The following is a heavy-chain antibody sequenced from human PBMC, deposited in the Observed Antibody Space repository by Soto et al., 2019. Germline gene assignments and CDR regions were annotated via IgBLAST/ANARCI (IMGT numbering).Heavy chain of an antibody. V-gene: IGHV1-18*01. Sequence: GASVKVSCKASGYTFTSYAMHWVRQAPGQRLEWMGWISADNGNTNYAQKLQGRVTMTTDTSTGTAYMELRSLRSDGTAVYYCASSGSYYGSGSHSEYYYYGMDVWGQGTTVTVSS. CDR1: GYTFTSYA. CDR3: ASSGSYYGSGSHSEYYYYGMDV. J-gene: IGHJ6*02. CDR2: ISADNGNT. D-gene: IGHD3-10*01.